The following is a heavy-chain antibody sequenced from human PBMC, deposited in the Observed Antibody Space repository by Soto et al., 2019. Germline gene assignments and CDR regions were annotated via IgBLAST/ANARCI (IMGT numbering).Heavy chain of an antibody. D-gene: IGHD1-1*01. V-gene: IGHV3-30*19. Sequence: QVQLVESGGGVVQPGASLRLSCVGSGFTFRSYVIHWVRQAPGKGLEWVALTSYVGSNKYYDDSVKGRFTISRDNSRNTVDLHMDSLRLEDTALYYCARWGTTGGLDVWGQGTLVSVSS. CDR2: TSYVGSNK. CDR3: ARWGTTGGLDV. J-gene: IGHJ4*02. CDR1: GFTFRSYV.